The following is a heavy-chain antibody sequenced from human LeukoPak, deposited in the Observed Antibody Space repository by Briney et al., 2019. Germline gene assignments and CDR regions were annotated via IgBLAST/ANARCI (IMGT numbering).Heavy chain of an antibody. CDR1: GGSISSYY. CDR3: ARDGRAAGLEYFQH. Sequence: SETLSLTCTVSGGSISSYYWSWIRQPPGKGLEGIGYIYYSGSTNYNPSLKSRVTISVDTSKNQFSLKLSSVTAADTAVYYCARDGRAAGLEYFQHWGQGTLVTVSS. D-gene: IGHD6-19*01. J-gene: IGHJ1*01. CDR2: IYYSGST. V-gene: IGHV4-59*01.